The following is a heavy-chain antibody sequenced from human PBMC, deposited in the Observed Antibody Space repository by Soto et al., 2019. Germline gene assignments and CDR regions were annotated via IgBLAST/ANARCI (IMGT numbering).Heavy chain of an antibody. Sequence: QVQLVQSGAEVKKPGASVKVSCKASGYTFTSYGISWVRQAPGQGLEWMGWISAYNGNTNYAQKLQGRVTMTTDTSTSTAYMELRSLRSDDTAVYYCAREGWLRFFGEGNYYYYGMDVWGQGTTVTVSS. D-gene: IGHD5-12*01. J-gene: IGHJ6*02. CDR3: AREGWLRFFGEGNYYYYGMDV. CDR1: GYTFTSYG. CDR2: ISAYNGNT. V-gene: IGHV1-18*01.